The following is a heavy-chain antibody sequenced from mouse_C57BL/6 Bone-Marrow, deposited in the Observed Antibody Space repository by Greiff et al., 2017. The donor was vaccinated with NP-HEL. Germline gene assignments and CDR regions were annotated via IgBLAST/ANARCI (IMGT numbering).Heavy chain of an antibody. J-gene: IGHJ4*01. CDR3: TRDEYSNYEGSYYAMDY. CDR2: ISSGGDYI. Sequence: EVQVVESGEGLVKPGGSLKLSCAASGFTFSSYAMSWVRQTPEKRLEWVAYISSGGDYIYYADTVKGRFTISRDNARNTLYLQMSSLKSEDTAMYYCTRDEYSNYEGSYYAMDYWGQGTSVTVSS. CDR1: GFTFSSYA. V-gene: IGHV5-9-1*02. D-gene: IGHD2-5*01.